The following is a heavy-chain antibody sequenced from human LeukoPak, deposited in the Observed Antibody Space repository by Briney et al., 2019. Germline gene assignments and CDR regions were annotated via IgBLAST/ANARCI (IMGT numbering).Heavy chain of an antibody. CDR3: AKDLGTKLLWFGDLDY. D-gene: IGHD3-10*01. V-gene: IGHV3-30*18. CDR1: GFTFRSHC. CDR2: ISYDGSNK. J-gene: IGHJ4*02. Sequence: GRSLRLFCAASGFTFRSHCIHWVRQAPGKGLEWVAVISYDGSNKYYADSVKGRFTISRDNSKNTLYLQMNSLRAEDTAVYYCAKDLGTKLLWFGDLDYWGQGTLVTVSS.